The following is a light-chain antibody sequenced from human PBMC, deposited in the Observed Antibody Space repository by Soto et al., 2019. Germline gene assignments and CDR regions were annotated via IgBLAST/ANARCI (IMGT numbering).Light chain of an antibody. Sequence: DIQMTQYPSTLSASVGDRVTITCRASQSISSWLAWYQQKPGKAPKLLIYKASSLESGVPSRFSGSGSGTEFTLTISSLQPDDFATYYCQQYNSYVLTFGGGTKVDI. CDR3: QQYNSYVLT. V-gene: IGKV1-5*03. CDR2: KAS. CDR1: QSISSW. J-gene: IGKJ4*01.